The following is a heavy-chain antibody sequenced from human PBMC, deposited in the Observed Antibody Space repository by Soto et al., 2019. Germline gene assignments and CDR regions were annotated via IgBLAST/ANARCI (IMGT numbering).Heavy chain of an antibody. J-gene: IGHJ6*03. CDR2: IYSGGST. D-gene: IGHD2-15*01. V-gene: IGHV3-66*01. CDR1: GFTVSSNY. CDR3: ARDRPTRYCSGGSCSAGDYSYYYMDV. Sequence: GGSLRLSCAASGFTVSSNYMSWVRQAPGKGLEWVSVIYSGGSTYYADSVKGRFTISRDNSKNTLYLQMNSLRAEDTAVYYCARDRPTRYCSGGSCSAGDYSYYYMDVWGKGTTVTVSS.